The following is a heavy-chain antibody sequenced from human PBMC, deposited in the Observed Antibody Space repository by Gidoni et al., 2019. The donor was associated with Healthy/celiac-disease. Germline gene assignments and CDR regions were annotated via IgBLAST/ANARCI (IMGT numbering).Heavy chain of an antibody. J-gene: IGHJ4*02. CDR3: ARGRGVAGIDY. D-gene: IGHD2-21*01. CDR1: GFTFSSYG. CDR2: IWYDGSNK. V-gene: IGHV3-33*01. Sequence: QVQLVESGGGVVQPGRSLRLSCAASGFTFSSYGMHWVRQAPGKGLEWVAVIWYDGSNKYYADSVKGRFTISRDNSKNTLYLQMNSLRAEDTAVYYCARGRGVAGIDYWGQGTLVTVSS.